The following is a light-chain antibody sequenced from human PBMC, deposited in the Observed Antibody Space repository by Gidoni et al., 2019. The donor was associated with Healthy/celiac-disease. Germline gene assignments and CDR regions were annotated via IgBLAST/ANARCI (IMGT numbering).Light chain of an antibody. CDR2: DAS. J-gene: IGKJ2*04. V-gene: IGKV3-11*01. CDR1: QSVSSY. Sequence: ATLSCRASQSVSSYLAWYQQKPGQAPRLLIYDASNRATGIPARFSGSGSGTDFTLTISSLEPEDCAVYYCQQRSNWPPSSFGQGTKLEIK. CDR3: QQRSNWPPSS.